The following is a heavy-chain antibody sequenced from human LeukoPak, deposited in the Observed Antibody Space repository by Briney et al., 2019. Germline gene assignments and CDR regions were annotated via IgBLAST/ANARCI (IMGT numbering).Heavy chain of an antibody. D-gene: IGHD6-13*01. CDR3: ATPRFDSSSWYNFDY. CDR2: FDPEDGET. V-gene: IGHV1-24*01. CDR1: GYTLTELS. Sequence: GASVKVSCKVFGYTLTELSMHWVRQAPGKGLEWMGGFDPEDGETIYAQKFQGRVTMTEDTSTDTAYMELSSLRSEDTAVYYCATPRFDSSSWYNFDYWGQGTLVTVSS. J-gene: IGHJ4*02.